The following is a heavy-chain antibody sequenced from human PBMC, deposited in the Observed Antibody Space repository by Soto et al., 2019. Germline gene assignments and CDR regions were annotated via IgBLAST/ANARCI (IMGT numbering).Heavy chain of an antibody. CDR2: INHSGST. CDR1: GGSFSGYY. CDR3: ARRGSSGLVFGYNWFDP. D-gene: IGHD3-22*01. V-gene: IGHV4-34*01. J-gene: IGHJ5*02. Sequence: QVQLQQWGAGLLKPSETLSLTCAVYGGSFSGYYWSWTRQPPGKGLEWIGEINHSGSTNYNPSLKSRVTISVDTSKNQFSLKLSSVTAADTAVYYCARRGSSGLVFGYNWFDPWGQGTLVTVSS.